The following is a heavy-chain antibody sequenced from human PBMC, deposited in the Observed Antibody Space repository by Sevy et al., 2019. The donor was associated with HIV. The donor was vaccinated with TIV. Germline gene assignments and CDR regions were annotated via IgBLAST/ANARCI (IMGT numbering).Heavy chain of an antibody. D-gene: IGHD6-13*01. J-gene: IGHJ6*02. CDR3: ARDRGAAGHYYGMDV. CDR1: GFTVSSNY. CDR2: IYSGGST. V-gene: IGHV3-53*01. Sequence: GGSLRLSCAASGFTVSSNYMSWVRQAPGKGLEWVSVIYSGGSTYYADSVKGRFTISRDNSKNTLYLQMNSLRAEDTAVYYCARDRGAAGHYYGMDVWGQGTTVTVSS.